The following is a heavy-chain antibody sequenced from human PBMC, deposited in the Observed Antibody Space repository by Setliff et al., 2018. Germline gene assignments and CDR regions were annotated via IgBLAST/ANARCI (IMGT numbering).Heavy chain of an antibody. V-gene: IGHV1-46*01. D-gene: IGHD3-10*01. CDR1: GYTFTSYY. CDR3: ATMAMNGSGY. J-gene: IGHJ4*02. Sequence: ASVKVSCKASGYTFTSYYMHWVRQAPGQGLEWMGIINPSGGSTSYAQKFQGRVTITADTSTDTAYMELSSLRSEDTAVYYCATMAMNGSGYWGQGTLVTVSS. CDR2: INPSGGST.